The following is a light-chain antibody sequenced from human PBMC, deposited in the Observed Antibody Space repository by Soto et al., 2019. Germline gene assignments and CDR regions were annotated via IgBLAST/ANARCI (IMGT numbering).Light chain of an antibody. CDR1: SSDIGGYKY. J-gene: IGLJ3*02. V-gene: IGLV2-14*01. Sequence: QSVLTQPASVSGSLGQSITISCTGTSSDIGGYKYVSWYQQHPGKAPKLIIFEVSNRPSGVSDRFSGSNSGNTASLTISGLQAEDEADYYCTYYSRYRVLVFGGGTKVTVL. CDR3: TYYSRYRVLV. CDR2: EVS.